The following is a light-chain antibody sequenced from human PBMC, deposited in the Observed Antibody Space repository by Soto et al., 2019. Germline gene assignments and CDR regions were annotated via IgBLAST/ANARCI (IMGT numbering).Light chain of an antibody. CDR3: QQYNSYST. CDR1: QNIRSR. CDR2: DAS. J-gene: IGKJ1*01. V-gene: IGKV1-5*01. Sequence: DFQMTQSPSTLSASIGDRDTITCRASQNIRSRLAWFQQKPGKAPKLLIYDASSLESGVPSRFSGSGSGTEFTLTISSLQPDDFATYYCQQYNSYSTFGQGTNV.